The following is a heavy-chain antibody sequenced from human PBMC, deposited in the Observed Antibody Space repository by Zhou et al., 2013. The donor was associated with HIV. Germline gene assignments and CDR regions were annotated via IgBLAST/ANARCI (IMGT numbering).Heavy chain of an antibody. V-gene: IGHV1-69*01. D-gene: IGHD1-1*01. CDR1: GGTFTSYA. Sequence: QVQVVQSGAEVKKPGSSVKVSCKASGGTFTSYAIGWVRQAPGQGLEWMGGIIPVFGTATYAQKFQGRATIAADESTSTAYMLLTNLTSDDTAVYYCAGDRLLEQRVDQSLLVWGHGTLVTVSS. J-gene: IGHJ3*01. CDR3: AGDRLLEQRVDQSLLV. CDR2: IIPVFGTA.